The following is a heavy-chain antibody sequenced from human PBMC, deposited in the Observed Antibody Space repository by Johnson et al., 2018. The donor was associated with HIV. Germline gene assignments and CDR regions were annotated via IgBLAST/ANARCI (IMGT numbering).Heavy chain of an antibody. CDR1: GFTVSSYY. J-gene: IGHJ3*02. Sequence: VQLVESGGGLVQPGGSLRLSCAASGFTVSSYYMTWVRQAPGKGLEWVSVFFGGDGTYYADSVRGRFIISRDNSKNTLYLQMNSLRAEDTAVYYCAKDRVGIYGEPWDIWGKGTMVTVSS. CDR2: FFGGDGT. V-gene: IGHV3-66*01. D-gene: IGHD1-14*01. CDR3: AKDRVGIYGEPWDI.